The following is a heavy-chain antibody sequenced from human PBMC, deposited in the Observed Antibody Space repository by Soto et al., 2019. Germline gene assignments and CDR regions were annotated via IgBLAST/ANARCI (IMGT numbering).Heavy chain of an antibody. Sequence: SGPTLVKPTQTLTLTCTFSGFSLSTSGVGGGWGRQPPGKALEWLALIYWDEDKRYSPSLKSRLTITKDTSKKQVVRTMTNMDPVDTATYYCALTDWNYNWFDPWGQGTLVTVSS. CDR1: GFSLSTSGVG. CDR3: ALTDWNYNWFDP. J-gene: IGHJ5*02. V-gene: IGHV2-5*02. D-gene: IGHD1-7*01. CDR2: IYWDEDK.